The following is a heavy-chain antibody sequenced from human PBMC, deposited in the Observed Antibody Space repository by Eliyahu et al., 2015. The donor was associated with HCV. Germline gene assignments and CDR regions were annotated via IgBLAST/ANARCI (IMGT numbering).Heavy chain of an antibody. CDR2: ITHDGSNE. CDR3: TRGGCSGGACSFGSNDDY. V-gene: IGHV3-30-3*01. D-gene: IGHD2-15*01. Sequence: QVQLVESGGGVVQPGRSLRLSCAASGFTFXKFYMHWVRQSPGKGLEWVAVITHDGSNEYYADFVKGRFTISRDNSKNTLFLEMNSLRPEDTALYYCTRGGCSGGACSFGSNDDYWGQGTLVTVSS. J-gene: IGHJ4*02. CDR1: GFTFXKFY.